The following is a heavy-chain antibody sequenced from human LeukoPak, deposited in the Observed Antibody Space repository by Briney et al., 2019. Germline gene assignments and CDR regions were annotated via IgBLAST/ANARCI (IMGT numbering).Heavy chain of an antibody. CDR2: SGDTGST. J-gene: IGHJ4*02. V-gene: IGHV3-23*01. CDR1: GFTFSSYS. D-gene: IGHD3-10*01. Sequence: GGSLRLSCAASGFTFSSYSMNWVRQAPGKGLEWVSSSGDTGSTYYTDSVKGRFTISRDNSKNTLFLQMDSLRAEDTAVYYCAKLIGGFSVYWGQGTLVAVSS. CDR3: AKLIGGFSVY.